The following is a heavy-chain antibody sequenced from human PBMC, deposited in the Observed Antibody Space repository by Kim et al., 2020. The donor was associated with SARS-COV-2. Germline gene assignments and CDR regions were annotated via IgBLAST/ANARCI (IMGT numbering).Heavy chain of an antibody. CDR1: GGSISSGGYY. V-gene: IGHV4-31*03. CDR2: IYYSGST. D-gene: IGHD3-3*01. J-gene: IGHJ4*02. Sequence: SETLSLTCTVSGGSISSGGYYWSWIRQHPGKGLEWIGYIYYSGSTYYNPSLKSRFTISVDTSKNQFSLKLSSVTAADTAVYYCARATTTIFGVVSEFDYWGQGTLVTVSS. CDR3: ARATTTIFGVVSEFDY.